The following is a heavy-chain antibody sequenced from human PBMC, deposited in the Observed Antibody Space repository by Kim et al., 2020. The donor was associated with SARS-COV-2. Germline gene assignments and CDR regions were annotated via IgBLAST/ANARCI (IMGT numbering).Heavy chain of an antibody. V-gene: IGHV3-66*01. J-gene: IGHJ4*02. D-gene: IGHD3-22*01. Sequence: DSVQGRFPISRDNSKNTLYLQMNSLRAEDTAVYYCARDRVYYYDSSGYYDWGQGTLVTVSS. CDR3: ARDRVYYYDSSGYYD.